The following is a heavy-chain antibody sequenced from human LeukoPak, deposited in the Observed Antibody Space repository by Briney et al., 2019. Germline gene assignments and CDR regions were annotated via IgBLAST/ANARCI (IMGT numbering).Heavy chain of an antibody. CDR3: AAGSRYYGSGSYENWFDP. J-gene: IGHJ5*02. CDR1: GYTFTGYY. CDR2: INPNSGGT. V-gene: IGHV1-2*02. Sequence: ASVKVSCKASGYTFTGYYMHWVRQAPGQGLEWMGWINPNSGGTNYAQKFQGRVTMTRDTSISTAYMELSSLRSEDTAVYYSAAGSRYYGSGSYENWFDPWGQGTLVTVSS. D-gene: IGHD3-10*01.